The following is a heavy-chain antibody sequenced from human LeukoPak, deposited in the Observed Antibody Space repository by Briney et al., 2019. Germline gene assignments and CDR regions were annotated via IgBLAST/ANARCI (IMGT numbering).Heavy chain of an antibody. D-gene: IGHD3-22*01. Sequence: GGSLRLSCAASGFTFSSYAMSWVRQAPGKGLEWVSAIGGSGGSTYYADSVKGRFTISRDNSKNTLYLQMNSLRAEDTAVYYCAKGHYSSGSHYFDYWGQGTLVTVSS. CDR1: GFTFSSYA. CDR3: AKGHYSSGSHYFDY. CDR2: IGGSGGST. J-gene: IGHJ4*02. V-gene: IGHV3-23*01.